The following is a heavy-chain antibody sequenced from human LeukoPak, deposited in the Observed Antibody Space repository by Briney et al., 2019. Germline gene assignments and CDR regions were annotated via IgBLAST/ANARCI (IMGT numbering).Heavy chain of an antibody. J-gene: IGHJ4*02. Sequence: SETLSLTCAVSGYSISSGYYWGWIRQPPGKGLEWIGSIYHSGSTYYNPSLKSRVTISVDTPKNQFSLKLNSVTAANTAMYYCARLSNWNYVVYWGQGTLVTVSS. CDR3: ARLSNWNYVVY. CDR1: GYSISSGYY. CDR2: IYHSGST. D-gene: IGHD1-1*01. V-gene: IGHV4-38-2*01.